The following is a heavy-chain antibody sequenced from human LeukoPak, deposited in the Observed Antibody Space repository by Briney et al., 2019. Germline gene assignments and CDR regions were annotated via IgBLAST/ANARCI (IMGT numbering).Heavy chain of an antibody. Sequence: GASVKVSCKASGYTFTSYYMHWVRQAPGQGLEWMGRINPNSGGTNYAQKFQGRVTMTTDTSISTAYMELSRLRSADTAVYSFARPYAGRTGRPGYYYYMDVWGKETTVTVSS. D-gene: IGHD7-27*01. J-gene: IGHJ6*03. CDR3: ARPYAGRTGRPGYYYYMDV. CDR1: GYTFTSYY. V-gene: IGHV1-2*06. CDR2: INPNSGGT.